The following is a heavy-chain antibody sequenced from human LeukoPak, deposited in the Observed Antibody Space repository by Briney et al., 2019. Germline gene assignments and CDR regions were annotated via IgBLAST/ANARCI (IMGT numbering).Heavy chain of an antibody. D-gene: IGHD1-26*01. J-gene: IGHJ6*02. CDR2: IPSSSSSK. Sequence: GGSLRLSCAASGFTFSAYHMNWVRQAPGKGLEWVSSIPSSSSSKFYTDSVKGRFTISRDNAKNSLYLQMNSLRVDDTAVYYCAREWGIYGMDVWGQGTTVTVTS. V-gene: IGHV3-21*01. CDR1: GFTFSAYH. CDR3: AREWGIYGMDV.